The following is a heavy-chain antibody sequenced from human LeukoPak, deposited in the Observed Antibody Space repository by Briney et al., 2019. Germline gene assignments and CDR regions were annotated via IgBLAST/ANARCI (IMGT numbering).Heavy chain of an antibody. Sequence: SETLSLTCTVSGGSISSYYWSWIRQPPGKGLEWIGYIYYSGSTNYNPSLKSRVTISVDTSKNQFSLKLSSVTAVDTAVYYCARSGYSYGWHWYFDLWGRGTLVTVSS. CDR3: ARSGYSYGWHWYFDL. V-gene: IGHV4-59*01. CDR2: IYYSGST. D-gene: IGHD5-18*01. CDR1: GGSISSYY. J-gene: IGHJ2*01.